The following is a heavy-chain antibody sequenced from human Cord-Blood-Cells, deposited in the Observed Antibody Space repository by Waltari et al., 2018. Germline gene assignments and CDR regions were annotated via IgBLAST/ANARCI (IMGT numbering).Heavy chain of an antibody. Sequence: QVQLQESGPGLVKPSETLSPACTVSGGAISIYYRTWIRQPAGKGLEWIGRIYTSGSTNYNPSLKSRVTMSVDTSKNQFSLKLSSVTAADTAVYYCARVEYYYYYMDVWGKGTTVTVSS. CDR1: GGAISIYY. J-gene: IGHJ6*03. V-gene: IGHV4-4*07. CDR3: ARVEYYYYYMDV. CDR2: IYTSGST.